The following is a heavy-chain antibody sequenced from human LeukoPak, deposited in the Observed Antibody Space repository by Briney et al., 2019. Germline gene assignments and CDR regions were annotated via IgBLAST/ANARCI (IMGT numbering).Heavy chain of an antibody. CDR1: GGSFSGYY. D-gene: IGHD5-18*01. CDR2: INHSGST. V-gene: IGHV4-34*01. J-gene: IGHJ4*02. Sequence: SETLSLTCAVYGGSFSGYYWSWLRQPPGKGLEGIGEINHSGSTNYNPSLKSRVTISVDTSKNQFSLKLSSVTAADTAVYYCARRTRIQLWFRSPGFDYWGQGTLVTVSS. CDR3: ARRTRIQLWFRSPGFDY.